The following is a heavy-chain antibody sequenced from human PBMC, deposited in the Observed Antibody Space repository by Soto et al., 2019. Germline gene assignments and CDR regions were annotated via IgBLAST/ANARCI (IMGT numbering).Heavy chain of an antibody. J-gene: IGHJ3*02. CDR3: ASSKAYCGGDCYSDAFDI. Sequence: QVQLQESGPGLVKPSQTLSLTGTVSGGSISSGDYYWSWIRQPPGNGLEWIGYIYYSGSTYYNPSLKSRVTISVDASKNQFSLKLSSVTDADTAVYYCASSKAYCGGDCYSDAFDIWGQGTMVTVSS. D-gene: IGHD2-21*02. CDR1: GGSISSGDYY. CDR2: IYYSGST. V-gene: IGHV4-30-4*01.